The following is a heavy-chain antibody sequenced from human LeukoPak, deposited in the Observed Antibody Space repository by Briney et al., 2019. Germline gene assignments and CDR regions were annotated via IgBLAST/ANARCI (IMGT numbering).Heavy chain of an antibody. J-gene: IGHJ5*02. V-gene: IGHV3-48*03. CDR2: ISSSGSTI. D-gene: IGHD3-3*01. CDR3: ASALRDFWSGYYVGGWFDP. CDR1: GFTFSSYE. Sequence: GGSLRLSCAASGFTFSSYEMNWVRQAPGKGLEWVSYISSSGSTIYYADSVKGRFTISRDNAKNSLYLQMNSLRAEDTAVYYCASALRDFWSGYYVGGWFDPWGQGTLVTVSS.